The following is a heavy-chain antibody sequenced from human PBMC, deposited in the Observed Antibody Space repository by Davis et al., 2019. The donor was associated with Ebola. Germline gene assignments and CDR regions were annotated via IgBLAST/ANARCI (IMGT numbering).Heavy chain of an antibody. CDR3: VRDLGFDFGLISYFDI. Sequence: GESLKISCAASGFTFSNYWMSWVRQAPGRGLEWVANIQQDGSEKFYVDSVKGRFTISRDNAKNSLYLQMNSLRGEDTAVYFCVRDLGFDFGLISYFDIWGQGTQVTVSS. J-gene: IGHJ4*02. CDR2: IQQDGSEK. V-gene: IGHV3-7*01. D-gene: IGHD3/OR15-3a*01. CDR1: GFTFSNYW.